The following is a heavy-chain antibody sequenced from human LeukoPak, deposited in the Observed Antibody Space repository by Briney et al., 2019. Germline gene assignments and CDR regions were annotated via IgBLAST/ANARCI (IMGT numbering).Heavy chain of an antibody. J-gene: IGHJ4*01. V-gene: IGHV3-20*04. CDR3: ARDRSTVAGTSFDY. CDR1: GFTFDDYG. CDR2: INWNGDST. D-gene: IGHD6-19*01. Sequence: GGSLRLACAASGFTFDDYGMSWVRQAPGKGLEWVSGINWNGDSTGYVDSVKGRFTISRDNAKNSLYLQMNSLRAEDTALYYCARDRSTVAGTSFDYWGHGTLVTVSS.